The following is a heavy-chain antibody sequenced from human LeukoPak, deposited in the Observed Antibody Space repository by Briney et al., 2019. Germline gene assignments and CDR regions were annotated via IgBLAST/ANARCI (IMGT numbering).Heavy chain of an antibody. CDR2: IYYSGST. CDR1: GGSISNSSYY. V-gene: IGHV4-39*01. J-gene: IGHJ4*02. D-gene: IGHD6-19*01. CDR3: ARHELYSSGWCVFDY. Sequence: PSETLSLTCTVSGGSISNSSYYWGWIRQPPGKGLEWIGSIYYSGSTYYNPSLKSRATISVDTSKNHFSLKLSSVTAADTAVYYCARHELYSSGWCVFDYWGQGTLVTVSS.